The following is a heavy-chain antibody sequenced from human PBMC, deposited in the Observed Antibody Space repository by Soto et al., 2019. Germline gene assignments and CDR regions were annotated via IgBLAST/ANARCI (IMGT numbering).Heavy chain of an antibody. J-gene: IGHJ4*02. V-gene: IGHV1-46*02. Sequence: QVQVVQPGAEVSEPGASVKVSCRASGFTVNPYYIQCVRHAPGQGHEWLGLIRPSGETVSYAQKFQGRVTVTRDTSITTDKMELSSLGSEDTGRYYSARELPGTGGLEYGGEGPLVTVS. CDR3: ARELPGTGGLEY. CDR1: GFTVNPYY. CDR2: IRPSGETV. D-gene: IGHD7-27*01.